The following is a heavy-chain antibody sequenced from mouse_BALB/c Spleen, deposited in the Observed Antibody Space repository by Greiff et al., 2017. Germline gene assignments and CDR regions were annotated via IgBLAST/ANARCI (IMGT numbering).Heavy chain of an antibody. D-gene: IGHD2-1*01. CDR3: APSYYGNRYAMDY. J-gene: IGHJ4*01. CDR1: GYTFTSYW. Sequence: QVQLQQHGAELVKPGASVKLSCKASGYTFTSYWMHWVKQRPGQGLEWIGEINPSNGRTNYNEKFKSKATLTVDKSSSTAYMQLSSLTSEDSAVYYCAPSYYGNRYAMDYWGQGTSVTVSS. V-gene: IGHV1S81*02. CDR2: INPSNGRT.